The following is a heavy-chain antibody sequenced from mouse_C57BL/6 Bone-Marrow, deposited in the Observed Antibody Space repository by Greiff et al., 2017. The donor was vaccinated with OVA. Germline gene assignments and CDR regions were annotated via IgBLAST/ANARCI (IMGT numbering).Heavy chain of an antibody. CDR3: ARFTTVVANWYFDV. Sequence: QVQLQQPGAELVMPGASVKLSCKASGYTFTSYWMHWVKQRPGQGLEWIGEIDPSDSYTNYNQKFKGKSTLTVDKSSSTAYMQLSSLTSEDSAVYYGARFTTVVANWYFDVWGTGTTVTVSS. CDR2: IDPSDSYT. V-gene: IGHV1-69*01. J-gene: IGHJ1*03. D-gene: IGHD1-1*01. CDR1: GYTFTSYW.